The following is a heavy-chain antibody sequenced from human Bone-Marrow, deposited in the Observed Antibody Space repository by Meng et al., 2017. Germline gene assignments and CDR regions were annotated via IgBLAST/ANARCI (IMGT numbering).Heavy chain of an antibody. CDR3: ARDMGYYDSSGYFDY. J-gene: IGHJ4*02. CDR2: ISYDGSNK. Sequence: GESLKISCAASGFTFSSYAMHWVRQAPGKGLEWVTVISYDGSNKYYADSVKGRFTISRDNSKNTLYLQMNSLRAEDTAVYYCARDMGYYDSSGYFDYWGQGTLVTVSS. D-gene: IGHD3-22*01. CDR1: GFTFSSYA. V-gene: IGHV3-30*01.